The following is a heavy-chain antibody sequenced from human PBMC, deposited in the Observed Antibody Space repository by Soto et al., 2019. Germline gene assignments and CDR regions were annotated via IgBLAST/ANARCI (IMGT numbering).Heavy chain of an antibody. CDR2: IYYSGST. V-gene: IGHV4-31*03. CDR3: AREGSSYLDY. CDR1: GGSISSGGYY. Sequence: PSETLSLTCTVSGGSISSGGYYWSWIRQHPGKGLEWIGYIYYSGSTYYNPSLKSRVTISVDTSKNQFSLKQSSVTAADTAVYYCAREGSSYLDYWGQGTLVTVSS. J-gene: IGHJ4*02. D-gene: IGHD6-6*01.